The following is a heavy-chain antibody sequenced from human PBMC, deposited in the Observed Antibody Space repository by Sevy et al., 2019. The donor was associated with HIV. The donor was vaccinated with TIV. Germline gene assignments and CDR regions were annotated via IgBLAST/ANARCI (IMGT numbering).Heavy chain of an antibody. J-gene: IGHJ4*02. CDR3: ARGTRGTFGN. CDR2: INTDGESI. D-gene: IGHD1-26*01. Sequence: GGSLRLSCAASGFTFSNYWMHWVRQAPGKGLVWVSHINTDGESIRYADSVKGRFTISRDNAKNPLYLQVNSLRAEDTAVYYCARGTRGTFGNWGQGTLVTVSS. CDR1: GFTFSNYW. V-gene: IGHV3-74*01.